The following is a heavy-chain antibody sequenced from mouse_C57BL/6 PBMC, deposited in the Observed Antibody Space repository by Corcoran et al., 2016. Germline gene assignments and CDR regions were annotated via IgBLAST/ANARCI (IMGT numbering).Heavy chain of an antibody. D-gene: IGHD1-1*01. V-gene: IGHV1-75*01. J-gene: IGHJ2*01. CDR2: IFPGSGST. CDR1: GYTFTDYY. CDR3: ARRAHYYGSSSYYFDY. Sequence: QVQLQQSGPELVKPGASVKISCKASGYTFTDYYINWVKQRPGQGLEWIGWIFPGSGSTYYNEKFKGKATLTVDKSSSTAYMLLSSLTSEDSAVYFCARRAHYYGSSSYYFDYWGQGTTLTVSS.